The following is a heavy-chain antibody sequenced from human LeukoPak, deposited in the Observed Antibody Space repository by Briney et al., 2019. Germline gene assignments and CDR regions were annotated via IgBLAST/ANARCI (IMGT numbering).Heavy chain of an antibody. Sequence: SETLSLTCTVSGYSISSGYYWGWIRQPPGKGLEWIGSIYHSGSTYYNPSLKSRVTISVDTSKNQFSLKLSSVTAADTAVYYCARGHRYYYDSSGYYYWGQGTLVTVSS. V-gene: IGHV4-38-2*02. D-gene: IGHD3-22*01. CDR1: GYSISSGYY. J-gene: IGHJ4*02. CDR3: ARGHRYYYDSSGYYY. CDR2: IYHSGST.